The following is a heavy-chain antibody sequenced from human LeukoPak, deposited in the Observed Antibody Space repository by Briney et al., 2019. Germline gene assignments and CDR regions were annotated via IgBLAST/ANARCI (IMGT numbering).Heavy chain of an antibody. CDR2: INHSGST. CDR3: ARQGYSNYVSDY. J-gene: IGHJ4*02. Sequence: PSETLSLTCAVYGGSFSGYYWSWIRQPPGKGLEWIGEINHSGSTNYNPSLKSRVTISVDTSKNQFSLKLSSVTAADTAVYYCARQGYSNYVSDYWGREPWSPSPQ. CDR1: GGSFSGYY. D-gene: IGHD4-11*01. V-gene: IGHV4-34*01.